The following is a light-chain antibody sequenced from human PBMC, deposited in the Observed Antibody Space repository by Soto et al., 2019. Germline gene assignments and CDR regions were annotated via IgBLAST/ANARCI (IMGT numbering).Light chain of an antibody. Sequence: EILLTQSPCTLALSAGERVTLSCRASQRVSSSYLAWYQQRPGQVPRLLIYRGSSRATGIPDRYSGSVSGTDFTLAISRLEPEDFAVYYCQQYEGSPPTFGGGTKVDIK. CDR3: QQYEGSPPT. CDR2: RGS. J-gene: IGKJ4*01. CDR1: QRVSSSY. V-gene: IGKV3-20*01.